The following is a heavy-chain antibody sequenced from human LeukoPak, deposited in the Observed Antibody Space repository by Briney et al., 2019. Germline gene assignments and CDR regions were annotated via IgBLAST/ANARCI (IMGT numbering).Heavy chain of an antibody. V-gene: IGHV3-53*01. CDR3: GSSRYVWGIDH. CDR1: GFTVSNNY. Sequence: GGSLRLSCAASGFTVSNNYMSWVRQAPGEGLEWVSIIYSGGSTYYADSVKGRFTISRDNSKNTLHLQMKSLRADDTAVYYCGSSRYVWGIDHWGQGTPVTVSS. J-gene: IGHJ4*02. D-gene: IGHD3-16*01. CDR2: IYSGGST.